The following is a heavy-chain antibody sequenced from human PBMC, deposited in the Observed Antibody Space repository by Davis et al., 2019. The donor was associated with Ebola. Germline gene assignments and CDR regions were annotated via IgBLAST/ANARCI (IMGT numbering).Heavy chain of an antibody. CDR2: INPTSGNT. CDR3: AGDGYNSGRHFDY. D-gene: IGHD5-18*01. J-gene: IGHJ4*02. Sequence: ASVKVSCKASGDTFTRSYMHWVRQAPGQGLEWMGIINPTSGNTDYAQKFQGRVTMTADTSTSTLYMELSSLRSEDTAVYYCAGDGYNSGRHFDYWGQGTLVTVSS. V-gene: IGHV1-46*01. CDR1: GDTFTRSY.